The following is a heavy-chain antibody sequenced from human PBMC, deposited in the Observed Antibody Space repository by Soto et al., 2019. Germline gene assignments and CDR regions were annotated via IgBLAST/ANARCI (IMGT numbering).Heavy chain of an antibody. CDR3: ARLLHGYSPVFDY. CDR1: GGTFSSYA. D-gene: IGHD5-18*01. J-gene: IGHJ4*02. V-gene: IGHV1-69*14. CDR2: IIPIFGTA. Sequence: QVQLVQSGAEVKKPGSSVKVSCKASGGTFSSYAISWVRQAPGQGLEWMGGIIPIFGTANYAQKFQGRVTITADKSTRAAYMELSSLRSEDPAVYYCARLLHGYSPVFDYWGQGTLVTVSS.